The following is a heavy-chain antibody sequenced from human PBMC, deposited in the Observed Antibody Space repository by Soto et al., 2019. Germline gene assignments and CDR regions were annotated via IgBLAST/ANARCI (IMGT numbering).Heavy chain of an antibody. CDR2: ISSSSSYI. V-gene: IGHV3-21*01. CDR3: ARDVGGDYYYHYMDV. D-gene: IGHD2-21*01. J-gene: IGHJ6*03. CDR1: GFTFSSYS. Sequence: GGSLRLSCAASGFTFSSYSMNWVRQAPGKGLEWVSSISSSSSYIYYADSVKGRFTISRDNAKNSLYLQMNSLRAEDTAVYYCARDVGGDYYYHYMDVWGKGTTVTVSS.